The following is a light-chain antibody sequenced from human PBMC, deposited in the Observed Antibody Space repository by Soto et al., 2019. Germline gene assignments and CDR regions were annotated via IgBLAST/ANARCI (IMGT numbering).Light chain of an antibody. CDR3: SSHTSRSTSV. CDR2: DVS. CDR1: SSDVGGYNY. V-gene: IGLV2-14*04. J-gene: IGLJ1*01. Sequence: TSSDVGGYNYVSWYQQHPGKAPKLMIYDVSNRPSGVSNRFSGSKSGNTASLTISGLQVEDETEYYCSSHTSRSTSVFGTVTKVTVL.